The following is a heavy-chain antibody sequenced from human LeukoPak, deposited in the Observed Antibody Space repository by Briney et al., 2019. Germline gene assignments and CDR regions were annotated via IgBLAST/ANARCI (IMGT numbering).Heavy chain of an antibody. D-gene: IGHD3-16*01. CDR2: ISHDGAST. CDR1: GYTFYNYA. CDR3: AKYGSGQLWLLGWHFDF. V-gene: IGHV3-23*01. J-gene: IGHJ2*01. Sequence: GSQRLSCAASGYTFYNYAVTWVRQAPGKGLEWVSSISHDGASTHYADSVKGRFTISRDNSKNTVFLQMDSLRAEDTAVYFCAKYGSGQLWLLGWHFDFWGRGTLVSVSS.